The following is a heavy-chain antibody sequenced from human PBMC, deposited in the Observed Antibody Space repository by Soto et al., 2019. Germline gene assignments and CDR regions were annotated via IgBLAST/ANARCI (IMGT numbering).Heavy chain of an antibody. V-gene: IGHV4-39*01. CDR2: IYYSGST. CDR1: GCAISSSSYY. J-gene: IGHJ3*01. Sequence: PSETLSLTFTVSGCAISSSSYYWCWILQPPGKGLEWIGSIYYSGSTYYNPSLKSRVTISVDTSKNQFSLKLSSVTAADTAVYYCAGLTTVTYVFVPWGQGRRATVPS. D-gene: IGHD4-17*01. CDR3: AGLTTVTYVFVP.